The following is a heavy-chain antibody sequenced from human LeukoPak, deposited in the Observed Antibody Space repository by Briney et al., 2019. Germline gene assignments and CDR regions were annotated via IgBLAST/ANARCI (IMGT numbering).Heavy chain of an antibody. D-gene: IGHD3-10*01. Sequence: PSETLSLTCTVSGGSISSYYWSWIRQPPGKGLEWIGYIYYSGSTNYNPSLKSRVTIPVDTSKNQFSLKLSSVTAADTAVYYCARAMRNYYYGSGSYYYYYYYMDVWGKGTTVTVSS. J-gene: IGHJ6*03. CDR2: IYYSGST. CDR1: GGSISSYY. CDR3: ARAMRNYYYGSGSYYYYYYYMDV. V-gene: IGHV4-59*01.